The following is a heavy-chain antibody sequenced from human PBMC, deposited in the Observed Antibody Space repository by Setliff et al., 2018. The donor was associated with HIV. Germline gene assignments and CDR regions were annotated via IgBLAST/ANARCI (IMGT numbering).Heavy chain of an antibody. V-gene: IGHV3-49*04. CDR1: GFTFGDYA. Sequence: GGSLRLSCTTSGFTFGDYAVSWVRQTPGKGLEWVGFIKSKAYGETTEYAASVKGRFTLSRDDSKSIAYLQMNSLKTGDTGVYYCTPPPGTYWGQGTLVTVSS. CDR3: TPPPGTY. D-gene: IGHD1-1*01. CDR2: IKSKAYGETT. J-gene: IGHJ4*02.